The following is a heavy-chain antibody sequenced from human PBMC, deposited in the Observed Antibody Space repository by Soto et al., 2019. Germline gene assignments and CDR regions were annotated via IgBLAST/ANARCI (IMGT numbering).Heavy chain of an antibody. J-gene: IGHJ4*02. CDR1: GYTFTSYY. V-gene: IGHV1-46*01. CDR2: INPSGGST. D-gene: IGHD3-10*01. CDR3: ARDLMVRGVTSYYFDY. Sequence: QVQLVQSGAEVKKPGASVKVSCKASGYTFTSYYMHWVRQAPGQGLEWMGIINPSGGSTSYAQKFQGRVTMTRDTSTSTVYMELSSLRSEDTAVYYCARDLMVRGVTSYYFDYWGQGTLVTVSS.